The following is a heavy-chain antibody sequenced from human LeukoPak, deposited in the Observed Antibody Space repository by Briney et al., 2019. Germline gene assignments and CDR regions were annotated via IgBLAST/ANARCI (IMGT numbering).Heavy chain of an antibody. Sequence: PSETLSLTCAVYGGSFSGYYWTWIRQPPGMGLEWIGEINHSGSTNYNPSLKSRVTISVDTSKNQFSLKLSSVTAADTAVYYCAVVPAAIPNWFDLWGQGTLVTVSS. CDR3: AVVPAAIPNWFDL. V-gene: IGHV4-34*01. CDR2: INHSGST. CDR1: GGSFSGYY. J-gene: IGHJ5*02. D-gene: IGHD2-2*02.